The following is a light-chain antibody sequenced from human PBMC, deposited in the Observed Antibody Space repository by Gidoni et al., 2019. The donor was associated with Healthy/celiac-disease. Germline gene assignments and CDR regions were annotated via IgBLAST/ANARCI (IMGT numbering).Light chain of an antibody. CDR1: SSDVGGYNY. J-gene: IGLJ2*01. CDR2: EVS. V-gene: IGLV2-8*01. Sequence: QSALTQPPSASGSPGQSVTISCTGTSSDVGGYNYVSWYQQHPGKAPKLMIYEVSKRPSVVPDRFSGSKSGNTVSLTVSGLQAEDEADYYCSSYAGSNNLVFGGGTKLTVL. CDR3: SSYAGSNNLV.